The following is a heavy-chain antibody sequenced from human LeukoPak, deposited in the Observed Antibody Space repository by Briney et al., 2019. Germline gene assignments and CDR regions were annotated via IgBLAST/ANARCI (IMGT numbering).Heavy chain of an antibody. J-gene: IGHJ4*02. CDR2: INSDGTDT. Sequence: SGGSLRLSCAASGFTFSSSWIHWVRQAPGKGLVWVSRINSDGTDTKYADSVKGRFTISRDNAKNTVYLQMNSLRGEDTAMYYCARDGNWRLDYWGQGTLVTVSS. CDR3: ARDGNWRLDY. D-gene: IGHD4-23*01. V-gene: IGHV3-74*01. CDR1: GFTFSSSW.